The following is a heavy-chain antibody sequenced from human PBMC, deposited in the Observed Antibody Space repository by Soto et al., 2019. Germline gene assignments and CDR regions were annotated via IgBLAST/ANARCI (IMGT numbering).Heavy chain of an antibody. CDR2: IYPGDSDT. V-gene: IGHV5-51*01. J-gene: IGHJ6*02. CDR1: GYSFTSYW. D-gene: IGHD5-18*01. Sequence: GESLKISCKGSGYSFTSYWIGWVRQMPGKGLEWMGIIYPGDSDTRYSPSFQGQVTISADKSISTAYLQWSSLKASDTAMYYFARPNREYTAMVPSFLYGMDFWGQGTTVTVTS. CDR3: ARPNREYTAMVPSFLYGMDF.